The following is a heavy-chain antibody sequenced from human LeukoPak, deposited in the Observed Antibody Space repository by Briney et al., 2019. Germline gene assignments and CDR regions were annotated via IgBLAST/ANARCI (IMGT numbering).Heavy chain of an antibody. CDR1: GGSFSGYY. CDR3: ARVRVVVPAAISRYYYGMDV. D-gene: IGHD2-2*02. J-gene: IGHJ6*02. CDR2: INHSGST. Sequence: SETLSLTCAVYGGSFSGYYWSWIRQPPGKGPEWIGEINHSGSTNYNPSLKSRVTISVDTSKNQFSLKLSSVTAADTAVYYCARVRVVVPAAISRYYYGMDVWGQGTTVTVSS. V-gene: IGHV4-34*01.